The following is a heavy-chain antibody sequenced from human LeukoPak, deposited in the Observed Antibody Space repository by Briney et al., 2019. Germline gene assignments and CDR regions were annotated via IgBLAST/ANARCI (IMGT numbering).Heavy chain of an antibody. Sequence: SVRVSCKASGGTFSRYAISWVRQAPGQGLEWMGGIIPIFGTANHAQKFQGRVTIPADESTSTAYMEVSSLRSEDTAVYYCASYCSGGSCYPLDYYYGMDVWGQGTTVTVSS. D-gene: IGHD2-15*01. CDR3: ASYCSGGSCYPLDYYYGMDV. J-gene: IGHJ6*02. CDR1: GGTFSRYA. CDR2: IIPIFGTA. V-gene: IGHV1-69*01.